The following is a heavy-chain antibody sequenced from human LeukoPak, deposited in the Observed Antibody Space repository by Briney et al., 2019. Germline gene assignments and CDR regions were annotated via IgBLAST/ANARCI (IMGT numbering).Heavy chain of an antibody. V-gene: IGHV3-21*01. CDR3: ARGFGYSYGYGLDS. D-gene: IGHD5-18*01. CDR1: GFNFSTYT. CDR2: ISTRSNYI. Sequence: GGSLRLSCVPSGFNFSTYTMDWVRQAPGKGLEWVSSISTRSNYIFYADSLQGRFTISRDNAKNSLYLQLNSLRAEDTAVYYCARGFGYSYGYGLDSWGQGTLVTVS. J-gene: IGHJ4*02.